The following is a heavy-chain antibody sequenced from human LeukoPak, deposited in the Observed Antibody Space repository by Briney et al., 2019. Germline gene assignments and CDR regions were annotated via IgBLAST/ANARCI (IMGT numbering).Heavy chain of an antibody. CDR1: GGSLSSYY. CDR2: IYYSGST. CDR3: GRALRTRITGTAASVYGLDV. V-gene: IGHV4-59*01. D-gene: IGHD1-20*01. Sequence: NASETLSLTCTVSGGSLSSYYWSWIRQPPGKGLEWIGYIYYSGSTNYHPSLKSRVTISVDTPKNQFSLKLSSVAAADSAVYYWGRALRTRITGTAASVYGLDVWGQGTPVTVSS. J-gene: IGHJ6*02.